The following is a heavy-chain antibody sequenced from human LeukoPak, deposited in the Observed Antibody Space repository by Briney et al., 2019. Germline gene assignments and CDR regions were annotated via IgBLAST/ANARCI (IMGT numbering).Heavy chain of an antibody. CDR2: IYYSGST. CDR3: ARSPMIVVVIDAFDI. D-gene: IGHD3-22*01. CDR1: GGSMSSYY. V-gene: IGHV4-59*08. Sequence: SETLSLTCTVSGGSMSSYYWSWIRQPPGKGLEWIGYIYYSGSTNYNPSLKSRVTISVDTSKNQFSLKLSSVTAADTAVYYCARSPMIVVVIDAFDIWGQGTMVTVSS. J-gene: IGHJ3*02.